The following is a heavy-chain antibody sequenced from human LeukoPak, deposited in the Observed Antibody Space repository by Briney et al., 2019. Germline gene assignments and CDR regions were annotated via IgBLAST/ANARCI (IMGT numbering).Heavy chain of an antibody. CDR3: ARGEQWLVRY. CDR2: IDPNSGAA. D-gene: IGHD6-19*01. Sequence: GASVTVSCKTFGYTFIGYYIHWVRQAPGQGLEWMGWIDPNSGAANYEKRFQGRVTMTRDIAINTVYLEVRSDDTAVYYCARGEQWLVRYWGQGTLVIVSS. V-gene: IGHV1-2*02. J-gene: IGHJ4*02. CDR1: GYTFIGYY.